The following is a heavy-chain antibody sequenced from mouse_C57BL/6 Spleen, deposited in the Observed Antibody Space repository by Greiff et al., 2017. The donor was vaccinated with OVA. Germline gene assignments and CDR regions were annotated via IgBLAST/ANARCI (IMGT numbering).Heavy chain of an antibody. J-gene: IGHJ2*01. D-gene: IGHD1-1*01. V-gene: IGHV3-6*01. CDR1: GYSITSGYY. CDR3: ARDYYGSPYY. Sequence: ESGPGLVKPSQSLSLTCSVTGYSITSGYYWNWIRQFPGNKLEWMGYISYDGSNNYNPSLKNRISITRDTSKNQFFLKLNSVTTEDTATYYCARDYYGSPYYWGQGTTLTVSS. CDR2: ISYDGSN.